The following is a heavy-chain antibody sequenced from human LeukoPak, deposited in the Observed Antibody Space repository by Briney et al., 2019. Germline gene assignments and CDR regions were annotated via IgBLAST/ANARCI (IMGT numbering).Heavy chain of an antibody. D-gene: IGHD5-18*01. CDR3: ARVDSYGLSDY. CDR2: ISTNTGNP. Sequence: ASVTVSCKASGYSFTSYTINWVRQAPGQGLEWMGWISTNTGNPTYARGFTGRFVISLDTSISTAYLQINSLKAEDTAVYYCARVDSYGLSDYWGQGTLVTVSS. J-gene: IGHJ4*02. V-gene: IGHV7-4-1*02. CDR1: GYSFTSYT.